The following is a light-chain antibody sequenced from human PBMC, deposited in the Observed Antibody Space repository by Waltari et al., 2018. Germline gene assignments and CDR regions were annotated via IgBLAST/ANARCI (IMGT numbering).Light chain of an antibody. Sequence: SALTQPRSVSGSPGQSVTISCTGTSSDVGGYNYVPWYQQHPGKAPKRMIYDVSKRPSGVPDRFSGAKSGNTASLTISGLQAEDEADYYCCSYAGSYTFVVFGGGTKLTVL. J-gene: IGLJ2*01. CDR2: DVS. CDR1: SSDVGGYNY. CDR3: CSYAGSYTFVV. V-gene: IGLV2-11*01.